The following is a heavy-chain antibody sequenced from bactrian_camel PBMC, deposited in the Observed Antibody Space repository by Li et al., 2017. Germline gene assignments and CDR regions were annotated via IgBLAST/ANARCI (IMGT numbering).Heavy chain of an antibody. J-gene: IGHJ4*01. CDR1: GFSYPPN. D-gene: IGHD2*01. Sequence: QVQLVESGGGSVQAGGSLRLSCVASGFSYPPNMAWFRQAPGKEREAIASINSETLTNYADSVKGRFTVSKDNAKNTVYLQMNSLKPEDTAMYYCAAGGRYWSCPGFIAGEYNAWGQGTQVTVS. CDR2: INSETLT. CDR3: AAGGRYWSCPGFIAGEYNA. V-gene: IGHV3S53*01.